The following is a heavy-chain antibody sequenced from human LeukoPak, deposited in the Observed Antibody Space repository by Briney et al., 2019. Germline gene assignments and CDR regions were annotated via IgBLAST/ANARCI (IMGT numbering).Heavy chain of an antibody. CDR1: GFTFSNAW. V-gene: IGHV3-15*01. Sequence: GGSLRLSCAASGFTFSNAWMSWVRQAQGKGLEWVGRIKSKTDGRTTDYAAPVKGRFTISRDDSKNTLYLQMNSLKTEDTAVYYCTTLYSPRVGYWGQGTLVTVSS. CDR3: TTLYSPRVGY. D-gene: IGHD3-16*02. J-gene: IGHJ4*02. CDR2: IKSKTDGRTT.